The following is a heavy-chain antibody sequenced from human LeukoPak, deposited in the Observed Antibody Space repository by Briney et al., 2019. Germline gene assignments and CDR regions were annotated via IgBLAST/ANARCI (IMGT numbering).Heavy chain of an antibody. Sequence: PGGSLRLSCAASGFTFSSYSMNWVRQAPGKGLEWVSSISSSSSYIYYADSVRGRFTISRDNAKNSLYLQMNSLRAEDTAVYYCASLAYCGGDCYDWGQGTLVTVSS. J-gene: IGHJ4*02. D-gene: IGHD2-21*02. V-gene: IGHV3-21*01. CDR2: ISSSSSYI. CDR1: GFTFSSYS. CDR3: ASLAYCGGDCYD.